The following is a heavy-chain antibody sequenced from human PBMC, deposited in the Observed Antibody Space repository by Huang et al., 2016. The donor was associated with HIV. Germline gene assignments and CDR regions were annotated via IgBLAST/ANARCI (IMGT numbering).Heavy chain of an antibody. J-gene: IGHJ3*02. CDR3: ARAGGCEI. Sequence: EEHLVESGGGLVQPGGSLRRSCEASGFKFSNYWMQGFSQAPGKGLVWVSRIKMYVRTTDYPDSVKGRFTNSRDNAKNTLYLQKSSLTAEDTAIYYCARAGGCEIWGQGTVVTVSS. CDR1: GFKFSNYW. D-gene: IGHD6-19*01. CDR2: IKMYVRTT. V-gene: IGHV3-74*01.